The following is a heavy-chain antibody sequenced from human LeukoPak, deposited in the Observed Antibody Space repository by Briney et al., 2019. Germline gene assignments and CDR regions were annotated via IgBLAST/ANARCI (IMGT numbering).Heavy chain of an antibody. CDR1: GGSINSGSYY. V-gene: IGHV4-61*02. CDR2: IYTSGST. J-gene: IGHJ3*02. CDR3: ARSRGRGLWFGELKADYAFDI. Sequence: SETLSLTCTVSGGSINSGSYYWSWIRQPAGKGLEWIGRIYTSGSTNYNPSLKSRVTMSVDTSKNQFSLKLSSVTAADTAVYYCARSRGRGLWFGELKADYAFDIWGQGTMVTVSS. D-gene: IGHD3-10*01.